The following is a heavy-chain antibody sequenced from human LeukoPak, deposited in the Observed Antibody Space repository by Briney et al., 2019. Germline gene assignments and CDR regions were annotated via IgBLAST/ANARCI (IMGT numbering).Heavy chain of an antibody. Sequence: SETLSLTCTVSGGSISSSSYYWGWIRQPPGKGLEWIGSIYYSGSTYYNPSLKSRVTISVDMSKNQFSLKLSSVTAADTAVYYCARDEIAAAGIDYWGQGTLVTVSS. J-gene: IGHJ4*02. D-gene: IGHD6-13*01. CDR3: ARDEIAAAGIDY. CDR1: GGSISSSSYY. CDR2: IYYSGST. V-gene: IGHV4-39*07.